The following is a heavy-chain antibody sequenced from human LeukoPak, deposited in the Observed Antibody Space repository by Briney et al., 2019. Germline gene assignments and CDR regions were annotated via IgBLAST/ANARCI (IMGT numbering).Heavy chain of an antibody. J-gene: IGHJ4*02. Sequence: PSETLSLTCTVSGGSISSSSYYWGWIRQPPGKGLEWIGSIYYSGSTYYNPSLKSRVTISVDTSKNQFSLKLSSVTAADTAVYYCARPANLYYFDYWGQGTLVTVSS. CDR3: ARPANLYYFDY. CDR1: GGSISSSSYY. D-gene: IGHD2/OR15-2a*01. CDR2: IYYSGST. V-gene: IGHV4-39*01.